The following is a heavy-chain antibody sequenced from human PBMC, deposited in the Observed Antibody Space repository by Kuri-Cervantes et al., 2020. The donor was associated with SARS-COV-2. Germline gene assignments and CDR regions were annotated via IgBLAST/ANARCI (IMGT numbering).Heavy chain of an antibody. CDR2: ISGSGGST. J-gene: IGHJ4*02. Sequence: GGSLRLSCTASGFTFNTYNMKWVRQAPGKGLEWVSAISGSGGSTYYADSVKGRFTISRDNSKNTLCLQMNGLRAEDTAVYYCAKGYDFWSGYYRFGYWGQGTLVTVSS. CDR3: AKGYDFWSGYYRFGY. D-gene: IGHD3-3*01. CDR1: GFTFNTYN. V-gene: IGHV3-23*01.